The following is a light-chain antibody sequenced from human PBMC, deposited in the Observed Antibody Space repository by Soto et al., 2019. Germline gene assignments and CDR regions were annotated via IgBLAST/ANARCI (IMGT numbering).Light chain of an antibody. CDR3: QQRRTWPLT. V-gene: IGKV3-11*01. CDR2: DTS. Sequence: EIVLTQSPATLSLSAGERATLSCRASQSVSPYLAWYQQKPGQAPRLLIYDTSKRATGIPGRFSGSGSGTDFTLSISSLEPEDFAVYYCQQRRTWPLTFGGGTKVDIK. J-gene: IGKJ4*01. CDR1: QSVSPY.